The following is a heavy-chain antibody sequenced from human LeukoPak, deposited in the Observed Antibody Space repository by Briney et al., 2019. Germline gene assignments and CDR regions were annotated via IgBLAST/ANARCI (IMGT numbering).Heavy chain of an antibody. Sequence: PGGSLRLSCAESGFTFSTFWMSWVRHAPGKGLEWVANIKGDGSEIYYVDSVKGRFSISRDNAKNSLYLQMSSLRAEDTAVYYCARAGSSFDYWGQGALVTVSS. V-gene: IGHV3-7*01. CDR3: ARAGSSFDY. D-gene: IGHD2-15*01. CDR1: GFTFSTFW. J-gene: IGHJ4*02. CDR2: IKGDGSEI.